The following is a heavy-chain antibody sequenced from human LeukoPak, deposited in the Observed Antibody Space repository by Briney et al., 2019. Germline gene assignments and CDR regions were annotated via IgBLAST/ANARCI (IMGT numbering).Heavy chain of an antibody. Sequence: SETLSLTCTVSGDSISSYYWSWIRQPPGKGLEWIGYIYYSGSTNYNPSLKSRVTISVDTSKNQFSLKLSSVTAADTAVYYCAKSGGSGLIDYWGQGTLVTVSS. CDR2: IYYSGST. J-gene: IGHJ4*02. D-gene: IGHD1-26*01. V-gene: IGHV4-59*08. CDR1: GDSISSYY. CDR3: AKSGGSGLIDY.